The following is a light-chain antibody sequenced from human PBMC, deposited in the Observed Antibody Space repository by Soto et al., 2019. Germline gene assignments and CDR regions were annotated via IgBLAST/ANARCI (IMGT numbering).Light chain of an antibody. V-gene: IGKV3-11*01. Sequence: EVVLTQSPATLSLFPGESATLSCRASETISNQLAWYQQKPGQAPRLLMYDASHRVTGIPARFSGSGSGTDFTLIISSLEPADFAVYYCQHRSDWPPICTFGQGNKVDI. CDR3: QHRSDWPPICT. J-gene: IGKJ2*02. CDR1: ETISNQ. CDR2: DAS.